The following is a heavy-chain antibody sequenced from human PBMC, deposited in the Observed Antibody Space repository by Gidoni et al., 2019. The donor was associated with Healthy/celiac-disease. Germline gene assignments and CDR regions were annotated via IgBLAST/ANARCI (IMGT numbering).Heavy chain of an antibody. V-gene: IGHV4-34*01. J-gene: IGHJ4*02. D-gene: IGHD3-10*01. Sequence: QVQLQQWGAGLLKPSETLSLTCAVYGGSFRGYYWSWSRQPPGNGRAGMGEINHSGSTNYNPSLKGRVTISVDTSKNQFSLKLSSVTAADTAVYYCARRVYYGSGRYDYWGQGTLVTVSS. CDR2: INHSGST. CDR3: ARRVYYGSGRYDY. CDR1: GGSFRGYY.